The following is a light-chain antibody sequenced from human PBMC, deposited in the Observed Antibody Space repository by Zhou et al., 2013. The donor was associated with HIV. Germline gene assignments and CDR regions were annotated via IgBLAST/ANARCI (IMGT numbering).Light chain of an antibody. CDR3: HQRADWLT. CDR2: DAS. V-gene: IGKV3-11*01. J-gene: IGKJ4*01. Sequence: EIVLTQSPAALSVSPGERATLSCRASQSVSTHLTWYQQKPGQAPRLLISDASNRATGIPARFTGSGSGTDFTLTISSLEPEDFAVYYCHQRADWLTFGGGTKVEIK. CDR1: QSVSTH.